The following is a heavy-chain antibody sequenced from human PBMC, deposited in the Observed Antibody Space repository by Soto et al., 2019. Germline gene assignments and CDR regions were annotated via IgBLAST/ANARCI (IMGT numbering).Heavy chain of an antibody. V-gene: IGHV1-3*04. Sequence: QDHIVQSGAEVKKPGASVKVSCKTSGYPFTHFSIHWVRQAPGQRPEWMAWINSGTGSTRYSQNFQGRVTVTRDTSANTVNMELSSLRSEDTAVYYCARDKAIMTGYFPFDSWGQGTLVTVSS. CDR2: INSGTGST. D-gene: IGHD3-9*01. CDR3: ARDKAIMTGYFPFDS. CDR1: GYPFTHFS. J-gene: IGHJ4*02.